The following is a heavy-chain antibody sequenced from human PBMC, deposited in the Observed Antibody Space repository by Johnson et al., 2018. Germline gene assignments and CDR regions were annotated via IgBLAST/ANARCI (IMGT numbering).Heavy chain of an antibody. Sequence: VQLVESGGGLVQPGGSLRLSCAASGFTFSGSAVHWVRQVSGSGREWVGRIKTKPNNYATAYAASVKGRFSIFRDDSKNTAYLQMNTLKTEDTAVYYCARDAIAAAGTGLPYYYYGMDVWGRGTPVTVSS. CDR1: GFTFSGSA. CDR3: ARDAIAAAGTGLPYYYYGMDV. V-gene: IGHV3-73*01. D-gene: IGHD6-13*01. CDR2: IKTKPNNYAT. J-gene: IGHJ6*04.